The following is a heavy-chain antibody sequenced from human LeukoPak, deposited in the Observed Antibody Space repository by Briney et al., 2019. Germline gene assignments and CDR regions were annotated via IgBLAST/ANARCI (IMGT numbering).Heavy chain of an antibody. CDR2: INSDESIT. J-gene: IGHJ4*02. CDR1: GFTFNNYW. Sequence: GGSLRLSCAASGFTFNNYWMHWVRQAPGKGLVWVSRINSDESITSYADSVKGRFTVSRDNAKNTLYLQMNSLRAEDTAVYYCAKGEGGALGIPHPYYFDYWGQGNVVTVSS. V-gene: IGHV3-74*01. D-gene: IGHD3-16*01. CDR3: AKGEGGALGIPHPYYFDY.